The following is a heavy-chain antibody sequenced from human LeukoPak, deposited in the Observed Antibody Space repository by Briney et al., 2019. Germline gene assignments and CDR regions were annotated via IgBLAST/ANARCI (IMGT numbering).Heavy chain of an antibody. CDR2: IYHSGST. V-gene: IGHV4-38-2*01. D-gene: IGHD2-2*01. Sequence: ASETLSLTCAVSSYSISSGYYWGWIRQPPGKGLEWIGSIYHSGSTYYNPSLKSRVTISVDTSKNQFSLKLTSVTAADTAVYYCARVEVVPAAPDYWGQGTLVTVSS. CDR3: ARVEVVPAAPDY. CDR1: SYSISSGYY. J-gene: IGHJ4*02.